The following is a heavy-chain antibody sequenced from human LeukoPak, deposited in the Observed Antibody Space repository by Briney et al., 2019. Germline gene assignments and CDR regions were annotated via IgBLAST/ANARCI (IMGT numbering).Heavy chain of an antibody. Sequence: GGSLRLSCAASGFTVSSAYVSWVRQAPGKGLEWVSAINGGGGNTYYADSVKGRFTISRDNSKNMVYLQMNSLRADDTAVYYCAKSVVVITFRFDDWGQGALVTVSS. J-gene: IGHJ4*02. V-gene: IGHV3-23*01. CDR2: INGGGGNT. CDR3: AKSVVVITFRFDD. D-gene: IGHD2-15*01. CDR1: GFTVSSAY.